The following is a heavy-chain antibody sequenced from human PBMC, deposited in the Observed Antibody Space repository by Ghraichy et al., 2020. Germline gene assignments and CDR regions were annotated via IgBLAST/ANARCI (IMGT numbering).Heavy chain of an antibody. CDR2: VSAYNGHT. Sequence: ASVKVSCKTSGYILINFGVSWVRQAPGQGLEWVGWVSAYNGHTDTAQKFQDRVMMTTDISTRTAYMDLRGLGSDDTAVYYCARARFYGAGTYEDIWGQGTLVIVSS. D-gene: IGHD3-10*01. J-gene: IGHJ4*02. V-gene: IGHV1-18*01. CDR1: GYILINFG. CDR3: ARARFYGAGTYEDI.